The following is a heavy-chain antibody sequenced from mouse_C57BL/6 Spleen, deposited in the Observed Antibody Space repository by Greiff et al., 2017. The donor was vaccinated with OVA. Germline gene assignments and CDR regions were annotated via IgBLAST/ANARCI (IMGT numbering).Heavy chain of an antibody. Sequence: QVQLQQSGAELVKPGASVKMSCKASGYTFTTYSIEWMKQNPGKSLEWIGNFHPYNDDTKYNEKFKGKATLTVEKSSSTVYLELSRLTSDDAAVYYCAVITTVVAPLDYWGQGTTLTVSS. J-gene: IGHJ2*01. D-gene: IGHD1-1*01. CDR1: GYTFTTYS. CDR2: FHPYNDDT. CDR3: AVITTVVAPLDY. V-gene: IGHV1-47*01.